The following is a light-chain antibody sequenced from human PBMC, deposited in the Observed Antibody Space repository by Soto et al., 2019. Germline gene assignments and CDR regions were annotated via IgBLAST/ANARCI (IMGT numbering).Light chain of an antibody. CDR1: QSVSNS. Sequence: EIVMTQSPATLSASPLEIATLSFMASQSVSNSLAWYQQTVGQAPTLLIFGASTRATGNPARFSGSGSGTEFTLTITSLQSEDFAVYYCQQRSTWPPITFGQGTRLEIK. J-gene: IGKJ5*01. CDR3: QQRSTWPPIT. CDR2: GAS. V-gene: IGKV3-15*01.